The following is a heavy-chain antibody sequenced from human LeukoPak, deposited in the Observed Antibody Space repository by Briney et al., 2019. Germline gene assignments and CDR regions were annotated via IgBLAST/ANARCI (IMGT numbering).Heavy chain of an antibody. CDR2: ISGSGGST. J-gene: IGHJ5*02. Sequence: PGGSLRLSCAASGFTSSSYAMSWVRQAPGKGLEWVSAISGSGGSTYYADSVKGRFTMSRDNSKNTLYLQMNSLRVEDTAVYYCAKGLTNWFDPWGQGTLVTVSS. CDR3: AKGLTNWFDP. V-gene: IGHV3-23*01. CDR1: GFTSSSYA.